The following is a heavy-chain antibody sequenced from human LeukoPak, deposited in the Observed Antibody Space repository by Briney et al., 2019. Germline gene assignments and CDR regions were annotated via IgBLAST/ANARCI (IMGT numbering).Heavy chain of an antibody. Sequence: GESLRLSCATSGFIFSKHGMHWVRQAPGKGLEWVSSFSGSDENTHHADSVKGRFTISRDNSKNTLYLQMNSLRVEDTATYYCAKLKVFGSGSWDYWGQGSLVTVSS. CDR2: FSGSDENT. CDR1: GFIFSKHG. V-gene: IGHV3-23*01. CDR3: AKLKVFGSGSWDY. J-gene: IGHJ4*02. D-gene: IGHD3-10*01.